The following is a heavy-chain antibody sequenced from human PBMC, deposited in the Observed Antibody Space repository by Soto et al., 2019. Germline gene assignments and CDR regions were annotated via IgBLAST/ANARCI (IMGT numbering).Heavy chain of an antibody. CDR1: GFTFSSYS. CDR3: ARVFYSVAGTGGLDY. D-gene: IGHD6-19*01. CDR2: ISSSSSTI. V-gene: IGHV3-48*02. J-gene: IGHJ4*02. Sequence: EVQLVESGGGLVQPGGSLRLSCAASGFTFSSYSMNWVRQAPGKGLEWVSYISSSSSTIYYADSVKGRFTISRDNAKNSLYLQMNSLRDADTAVYYCARVFYSVAGTGGLDYWGQGTLVTVSS.